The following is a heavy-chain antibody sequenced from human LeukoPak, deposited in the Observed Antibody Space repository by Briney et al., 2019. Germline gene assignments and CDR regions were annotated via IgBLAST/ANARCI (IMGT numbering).Heavy chain of an antibody. D-gene: IGHD2-15*01. Sequence: GGSLRLSCAASGFTFSSYAMSWVRQAPGKGLEWVSAISGSGGSTYYADSVKGRFTISRDNSKSTLYLQMNSLRAEDTAVYYCAKHRDIFYYFDYWGQGTLVTVSS. CDR2: ISGSGGST. V-gene: IGHV3-23*01. J-gene: IGHJ4*02. CDR1: GFTFSSYA. CDR3: AKHRDIFYYFDY.